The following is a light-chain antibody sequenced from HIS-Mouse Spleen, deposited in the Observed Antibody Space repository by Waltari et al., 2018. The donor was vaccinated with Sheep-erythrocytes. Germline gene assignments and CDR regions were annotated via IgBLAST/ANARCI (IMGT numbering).Light chain of an antibody. V-gene: IGLV3-21*03. CDR1: NIATKI. CDR2: DDS. J-gene: IGLJ2*01. Sequence: SYVLTQPPSASVTPGKTASIPSGGNNIATKIHPWYQQQPGQAPVLVVYDDSDRPSGTPERFSGSNSGNTATLTISRVEAGDEADYYCQVWDSSSDHVVFGGGTKLTVL. CDR3: QVWDSSSDHVV.